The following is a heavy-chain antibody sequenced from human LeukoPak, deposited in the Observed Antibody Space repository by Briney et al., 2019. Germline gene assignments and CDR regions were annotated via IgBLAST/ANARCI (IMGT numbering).Heavy chain of an antibody. CDR3: ARVVAANFYSWFDP. V-gene: IGHV4-59*01. D-gene: IGHD2-15*01. CDR1: GGSISSYY. CDR2: IYYSGST. Sequence: PSETLSLTCTVSGGSISSYYWSWIRQPPGKGLEWIGYIYYSGSTNSNPSLKSRVTISVDTSKNQFSLKLSSVTAADTAVYYCARVVAANFYSWFDPWGQGTLVTVSS. J-gene: IGHJ5*02.